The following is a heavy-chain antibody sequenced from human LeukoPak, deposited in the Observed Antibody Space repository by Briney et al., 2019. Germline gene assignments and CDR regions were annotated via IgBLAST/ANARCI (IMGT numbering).Heavy chain of an antibody. CDR2: INSDGSST. Sequence: GGSLRLSCATSGFTFSSSDMHWVRQATGKGLEWVSRINSDGSSTSYADSVKGRFTISRDNAKNTLYLQMNSLRAEDTAVYYCASGSNYGGNFAFDYWGQGTLVTVSS. J-gene: IGHJ4*02. CDR1: GFTFSSSD. D-gene: IGHD4-23*01. CDR3: ASGSNYGGNFAFDY. V-gene: IGHV3-74*01.